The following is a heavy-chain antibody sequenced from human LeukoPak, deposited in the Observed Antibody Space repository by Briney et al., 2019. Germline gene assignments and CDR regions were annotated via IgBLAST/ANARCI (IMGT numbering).Heavy chain of an antibody. CDR3: ARRWSHPYYFGY. J-gene: IGHJ4*02. Sequence: SETLSLTCTVSGGSISNGGYYWSWIRQHPGKGLEWIGYIYYSGSTYYNPSLKSRVTISVDTSKNQFSLKLSSVTAADTAVYYCARRWSHPYYFGYWGQGTLVTVSS. V-gene: IGHV4-31*03. D-gene: IGHD4-23*01. CDR1: GGSISNGGYY. CDR2: IYYSGST.